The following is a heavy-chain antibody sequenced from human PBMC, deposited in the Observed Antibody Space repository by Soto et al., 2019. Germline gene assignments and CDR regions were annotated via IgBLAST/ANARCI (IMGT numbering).Heavy chain of an antibody. CDR1: GGSISSGGYY. CDR2: IYYSGST. V-gene: IGHV4-31*03. Sequence: SETLSLTCTVSGGSISSGGYYWSWIRQHPGKGLEWIGYIYYSGSTYYNPSLKSRVTISVDTSKDQFSLKLSSVTAEDTAVYYCAREFPPPTPNWFDPWGQGTLVTVSX. J-gene: IGHJ5*02. CDR3: AREFPPPTPNWFDP.